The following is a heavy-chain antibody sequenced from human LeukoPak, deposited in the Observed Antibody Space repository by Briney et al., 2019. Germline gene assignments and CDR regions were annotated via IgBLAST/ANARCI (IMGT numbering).Heavy chain of an antibody. CDR1: GGSISSGGYY. CDR2: IYYSGST. Sequence: PSETLSLTCAVSGGSISSGGYYWSWIRQPPGKGLEWIGYIYYSGSTDYHPSLKSRVTISVDTSRNQFSLKLSSVTAADTAVYYCARANSGLDYWGQGAQVTVSS. CDR3: ARANSGLDY. D-gene: IGHD2-21*01. V-gene: IGHV4-61*08. J-gene: IGHJ4*02.